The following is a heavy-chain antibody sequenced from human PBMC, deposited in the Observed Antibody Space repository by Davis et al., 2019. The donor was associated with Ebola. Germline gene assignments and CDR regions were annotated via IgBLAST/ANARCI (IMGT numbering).Heavy chain of an antibody. CDR2: IKQDGGDK. J-gene: IGHJ6*04. CDR3: AKDISPAAAGTYYYYGMDV. D-gene: IGHD6-13*01. CDR1: GFMFSSYW. V-gene: IGHV3-7*03. Sequence: GESLKISCAASGFMFSSYWMSWVRQAPGKGLEWVANIKQDGGDKYYVDSVKGRFTISRDNAKNSLYLQMNSLRAEDTALYYCAKDISPAAAGTYYYYGMDVWGKGTTVTVSS.